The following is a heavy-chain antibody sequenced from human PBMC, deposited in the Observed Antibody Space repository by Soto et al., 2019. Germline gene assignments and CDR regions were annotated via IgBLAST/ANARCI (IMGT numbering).Heavy chain of an antibody. CDR3: AKQLGYYDILTGLNWFDP. V-gene: IGHV3-23*01. Sequence: GGSLRLSCAASGFTFSSYAMSWVRQAPGKGLEWVSAISGSGGSTYYADSVKGRFTISRDNSKNTLYLQMNSLRAEDTAVYYCAKQLGYYDILTGLNWFDPWGQGTLVTVSS. D-gene: IGHD3-9*01. CDR1: GFTFSSYA. J-gene: IGHJ5*02. CDR2: ISGSGGST.